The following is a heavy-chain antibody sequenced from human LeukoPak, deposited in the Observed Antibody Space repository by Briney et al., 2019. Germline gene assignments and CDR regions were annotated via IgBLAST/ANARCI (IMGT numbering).Heavy chain of an antibody. CDR2: INHSGST. CDR3: ARTFRESYYDFWSGYSTLDY. V-gene: IGHV4-34*01. J-gene: IGHJ4*02. Sequence: SETLSLTCAVYGGSFSGYYWSWIRQPPGKGLEWIGEINHSGSTNYNPSLKSRVTISVDTSKDQFSLKLSSVTAADTAVYYCARTFRESYYDFWSGYSTLDYWGQGTLVTVSS. D-gene: IGHD3-3*01. CDR1: GGSFSGYY.